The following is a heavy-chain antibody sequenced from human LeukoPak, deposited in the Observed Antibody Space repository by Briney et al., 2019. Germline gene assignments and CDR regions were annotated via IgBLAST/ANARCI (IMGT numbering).Heavy chain of an antibody. Sequence: ERSLRLSCAASGFTFSIYAIHWVRQAPGKGLEWVAVISHDGSTKYYADSVKGRFTVSRDDSKNTLYLQMNSLRAEDTAVYYCAKDSGGSSGWYNYFDYWGQGTLVTVSS. D-gene: IGHD6-19*01. CDR3: AKDSGGSSGWYNYFDY. V-gene: IGHV3-30*04. CDR2: ISHDGSTK. J-gene: IGHJ4*02. CDR1: GFTFSIYA.